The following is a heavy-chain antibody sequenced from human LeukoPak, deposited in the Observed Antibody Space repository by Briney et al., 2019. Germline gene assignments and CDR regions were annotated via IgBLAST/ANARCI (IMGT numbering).Heavy chain of an antibody. CDR2: IHYSGST. CDR3: ARGVLWFGAQGSFDY. V-gene: IGHV4-59*01. J-gene: IGHJ4*02. CDR1: GGSISSYY. D-gene: IGHD3-10*01. Sequence: PSETLSLTCTVSGGSISSYYWSWIRQPPGKGLEWIGYIHYSGSTNYNPSLKSRVTISVDTSKNQFSLKLSSVTAADTAVYYCARGVLWFGAQGSFDYWGQGTLVTVSS.